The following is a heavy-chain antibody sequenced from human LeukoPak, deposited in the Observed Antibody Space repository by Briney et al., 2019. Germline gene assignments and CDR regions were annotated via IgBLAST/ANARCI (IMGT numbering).Heavy chain of an antibody. J-gene: IGHJ6*02. CDR1: GFTVSSNY. CDR2: IYSGGST. D-gene: IGHD4-17*01. Sequence: GGSLRLSCAASGFTVSSNYMSWVRQAPGKGLEWVSVIYSGGSTYYADSVKGRFTISRDNAKNSLYLQMNSLRAEDTAVYYCARAFAYGESDYYYYGMDVWGQGTTVTVSS. CDR3: ARAFAYGESDYYYYGMDV. V-gene: IGHV3-66*01.